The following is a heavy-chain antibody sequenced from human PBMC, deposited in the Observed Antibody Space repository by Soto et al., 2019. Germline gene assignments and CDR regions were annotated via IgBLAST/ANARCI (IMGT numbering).Heavy chain of an antibody. J-gene: IGHJ4*02. D-gene: IGHD5-12*01. CDR2: INAGNGNT. V-gene: IGHV1-3*01. Sequence: QVQLVQSGAEVKKPGASVKVSCKASGYTFTSYAMHWVRQAPGQRLEWMGWINAGNGNTKYSQKFQGRVTITRDTSASTAYMELSSLRSEDTAVYYCARDSPAVPYSDYWGQGTLVTVSS. CDR1: GYTFTSYA. CDR3: ARDSPAVPYSDY.